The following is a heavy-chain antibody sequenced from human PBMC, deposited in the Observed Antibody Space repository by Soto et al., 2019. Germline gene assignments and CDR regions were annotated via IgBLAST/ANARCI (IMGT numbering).Heavy chain of an antibody. V-gene: IGHV1-3*01. Sequence: ASVKFSCKASGYTFTSYAMHWVRQAPGQRLEWMGWINAGNGNTKYSQKFQGRVTITRDTSASTAYMELSSLRSEDTAVYYCARKRITMVRGVIIGPFDPWGQGTLVTVSS. D-gene: IGHD3-10*01. CDR1: GYTFTSYA. CDR2: INAGNGNT. J-gene: IGHJ5*02. CDR3: ARKRITMVRGVIIGPFDP.